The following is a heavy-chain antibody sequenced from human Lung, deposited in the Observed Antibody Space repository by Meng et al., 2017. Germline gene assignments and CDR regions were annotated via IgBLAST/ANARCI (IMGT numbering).Heavy chain of an antibody. CDR2: MHYSGNT. J-gene: IGHJ4*02. D-gene: IGHD3-22*01. CDR1: GGSISSSNYY. Sequence: GSLRLSCTVSGGSISSSNYYWGWIRQPPGKGLEWIGSMHYSGNTYYNPSLKSRVTILVDTSKNQFSLKLSSVTAADTAVYYCAREMTSAYFSDSWGQGTLVTVSS. V-gene: IGHV4-39*07. CDR3: AREMTSAYFSDS.